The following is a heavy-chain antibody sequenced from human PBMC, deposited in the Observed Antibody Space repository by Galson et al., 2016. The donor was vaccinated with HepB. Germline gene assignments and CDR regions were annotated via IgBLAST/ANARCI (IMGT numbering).Heavy chain of an antibody. Sequence: SLRLSCAASGFTFSDHDMHWVRQAPGKGLEWVAVISYDGSNKYYADSVKGRFTISRDNPENTLFLQINSLRAEDTAVYYCARGQYLRDMYYYYGMDVWGQGTTVTVSS. CDR1: GFTFSDHD. V-gene: IGHV3-30-3*01. CDR3: ARGQYLRDMYYYYGMDV. CDR2: ISYDGSNK. D-gene: IGHD2/OR15-2a*01. J-gene: IGHJ6*02.